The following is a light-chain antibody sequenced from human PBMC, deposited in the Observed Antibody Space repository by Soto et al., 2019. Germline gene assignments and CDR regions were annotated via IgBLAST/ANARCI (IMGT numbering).Light chain of an antibody. CDR3: QQYGRALFT. CDR2: GAS. CDR1: QSVSSSY. V-gene: IGKV3-20*01. Sequence: EIVLTQSPGTLSLSPGERATLSCRASQSVSSSYLAWYQQKPGQAPRLLIYGASSRATGIPERFSGSGSGTDFTLTISRLESEDFAVYDCQQYGRALFTFGPGTKVDIK. J-gene: IGKJ3*01.